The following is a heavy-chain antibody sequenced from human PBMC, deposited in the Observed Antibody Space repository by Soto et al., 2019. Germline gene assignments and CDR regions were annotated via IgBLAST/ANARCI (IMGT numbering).Heavy chain of an antibody. V-gene: IGHV2-5*02. J-gene: IGHJ5*01. CDR1: GFSLTNSGVG. CDR3: ARRVTYSVSWDVGWLDS. Sequence: QITLKESGPTLVEPTQTLTLTCSFSGFSLTNSGVGVGWFRQAPGKALEWLGIIYWDNDRRYNPSLKTRLTIPTDTSKNQVVLTMTDMGPVDTVTYYCARRVTYSVSWDVGWLDSWGQGTPVTVS. CDR2: IYWDNDR. D-gene: IGHD2-15*01.